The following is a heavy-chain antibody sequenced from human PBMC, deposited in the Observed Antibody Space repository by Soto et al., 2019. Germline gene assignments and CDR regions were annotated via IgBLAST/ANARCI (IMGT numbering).Heavy chain of an antibody. CDR2: IIPVFGTP. CDR1: GYIFKNYA. J-gene: IGHJ5*02. Sequence: QVQLVQSGAEVKETGSSVKVSCKSSGYIFKNYAVTWLRQAPGQGLEWMGGIIPVFGTPDYSQKFRGRVTITGDQSTSHVYIELRSLASEDPGVYYCSRHLFGYVLGGYRPWGQGKLVTGSS. CDR3: SRHLFGYVLGGYRP. D-gene: IGHD3-16*02. V-gene: IGHV1-69*01.